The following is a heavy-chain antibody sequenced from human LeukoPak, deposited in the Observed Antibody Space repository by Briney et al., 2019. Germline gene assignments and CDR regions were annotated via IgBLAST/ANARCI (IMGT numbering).Heavy chain of an antibody. V-gene: IGHV1-2*02. CDR1: GYTFTAFY. D-gene: IGHD3-22*01. J-gene: IGHJ3*01. CDR2: INPTSGVT. CDR3: ARDHYYHDSSGYYPN. Sequence: ASVKLSCKSSGYTFTAFYMHWVRQAPGQGLEWMGWINPTSGVTNYAQKFQGRVTMTRDTSITTAYMELSGLRSDDTAIYHCARDHYYHDSSGYYPNWGQGTMVTVSS.